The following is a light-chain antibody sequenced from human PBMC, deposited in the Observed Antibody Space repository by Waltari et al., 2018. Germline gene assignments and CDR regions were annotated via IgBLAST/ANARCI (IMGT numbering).Light chain of an antibody. V-gene: IGLV2-14*03. J-gene: IGLJ1*01. CDR2: DVN. CDR1: SSAIGRYNY. CDR3: SSYTSTTTPFV. Sequence: QSALTQPAPVSGSPGQSITISCTGTSSAIGRYNYVSWYQQHPGKALKLIIYDVNYRPSGISDRFSGSKSANTASLTISGLQVEDEADYFCSSYTSTTTPFVFGSGTKVTVL.